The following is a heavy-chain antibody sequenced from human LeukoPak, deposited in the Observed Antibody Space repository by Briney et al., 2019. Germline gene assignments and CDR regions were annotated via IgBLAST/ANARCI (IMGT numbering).Heavy chain of an antibody. J-gene: IGHJ6*03. CDR1: GFTFSTYS. CDR3: ARGSPKASTYYYYMDV. CDR2: ITSSGDTI. Sequence: GGSLRLSCAASGFTFSTYSLNWVRQAPGKGLEWVSYITSSGDTIFYADSVKGRFTISRDNAKNSLYLQMNSLRAEDTAVYYCARGSPKASTYYYYMDVWGKGTTVTVSS. V-gene: IGHV3-48*01. D-gene: IGHD2-15*01.